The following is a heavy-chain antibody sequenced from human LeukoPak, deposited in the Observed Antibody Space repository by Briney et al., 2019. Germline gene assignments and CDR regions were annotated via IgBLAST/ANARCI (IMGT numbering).Heavy chain of an antibody. CDR1: GFTFNNYA. D-gene: IGHD3-9*01. CDR3: SKWGDYDVLTGYYDSDF. Sequence: PGASLRLSCAASGFTFNNYAMSWVRQAPGKGLEWVSAILGSGRSAYYADSVKGRFTISRDNSKNSLFLQMNSLRVEDTALHYCSKWGDYDVLTGYYDSDFWGQGTLVTVSA. J-gene: IGHJ4*02. CDR2: ILGSGRSA. V-gene: IGHV3-23*01.